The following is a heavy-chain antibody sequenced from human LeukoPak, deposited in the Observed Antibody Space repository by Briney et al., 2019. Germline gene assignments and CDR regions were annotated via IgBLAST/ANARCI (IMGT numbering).Heavy chain of an antibody. D-gene: IGHD4-17*01. CDR2: IRYDGSNK. Sequence: GGSLRLSCAASGFTFSSYGMHWVRQAPGKGLEWVAFIRYDGSNKYCADSVKGRFTISRDNSKNTLYLQMNSLRAEDTAVYFCAKAKNDYGDYYYMDVWGKGTTVTVSS. J-gene: IGHJ6*03. CDR3: AKAKNDYGDYYYMDV. CDR1: GFTFSSYG. V-gene: IGHV3-30*02.